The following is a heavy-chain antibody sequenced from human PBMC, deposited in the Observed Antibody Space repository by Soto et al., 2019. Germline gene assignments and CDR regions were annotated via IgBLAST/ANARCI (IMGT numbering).Heavy chain of an antibody. CDR1: GFTFSSYA. CDR3: AKDWEWELLGTTYFDY. V-gene: IGHV3-23*01. J-gene: IGHJ4*02. CDR2: ISGSGGST. Sequence: GGSLRLSCAASGFTFSSYAMSGVRQAPGKGLEWVSAISGSGGSTYYADSVKGRFTISKDNSKNTLYLQMNSLRAEDTAVYYCAKDWEWELLGTTYFDYWGQGALVTVSS. D-gene: IGHD1-26*01.